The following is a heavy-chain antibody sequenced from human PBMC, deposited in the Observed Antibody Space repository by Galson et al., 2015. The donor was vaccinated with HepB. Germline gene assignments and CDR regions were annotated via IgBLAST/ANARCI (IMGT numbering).Heavy chain of an antibody. V-gene: IGHV3-74*01. D-gene: IGHD2-2*01. J-gene: IGHJ3*02. CDR2: INRDGSTT. CDR1: GFTFSSYW. Sequence: SLRLSCAASGFTFSSYWMHWVRQAPGKGLVWVSRINRDGSTTTSADSVKGRFTISRDNAKNMLYLQMNSLRAEDTAVYYCARRGYCSSTSCPRPFDIWGQGTMVTVSS. CDR3: ARRGYCSSTSCPRPFDI.